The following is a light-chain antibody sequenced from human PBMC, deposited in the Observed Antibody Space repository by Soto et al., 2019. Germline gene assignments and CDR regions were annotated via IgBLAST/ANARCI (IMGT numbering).Light chain of an antibody. Sequence: EVVLTQSPATLSLSPGQRATLSCRASLSVSSYLAWYQQKLGQAPRLLIYDASNRATGIPARFSGSGSGTDFTLTINNLEPEDFAVYYCQQRNVWPPITFGQGTRLEIK. CDR1: LSVSSY. CDR2: DAS. J-gene: IGKJ5*01. CDR3: QQRNVWPPIT. V-gene: IGKV3-11*01.